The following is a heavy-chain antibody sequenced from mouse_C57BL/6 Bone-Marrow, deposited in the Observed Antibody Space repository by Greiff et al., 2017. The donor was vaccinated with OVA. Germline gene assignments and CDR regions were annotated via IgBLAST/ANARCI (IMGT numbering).Heavy chain of an antibody. V-gene: IGHV5-15*01. CDR2: ISNLAYSI. Sequence: EVQVVESGGGLVQPGGSLKLSCAASGFTFSDYGMAWVRQAPRKWPEWVAFISNLAYSIYYADTVTGRFTISRENAKNTLYLEMSSLRSEDTAMYYCARGTGTWGAWFAYWGQGTLVTVSA. CDR1: GFTFSDYG. J-gene: IGHJ3*01. CDR3: ARGTGTWGAWFAY. D-gene: IGHD4-1*01.